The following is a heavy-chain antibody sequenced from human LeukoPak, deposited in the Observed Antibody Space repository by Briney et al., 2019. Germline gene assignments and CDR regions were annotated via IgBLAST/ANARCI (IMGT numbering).Heavy chain of an antibody. CDR3: ARDSSGYYYYYYMDV. Sequence: PGGSLRLSCAASGFTFSSYGMHWVRQAPGKGLEWVAFIRYDGSNKYYADSVKGRFTISRDNAKNSLYLQMNSLRAEDTAVYYCARDSSGYYYYYYMDVWGKGTTVTVSS. J-gene: IGHJ6*03. CDR1: GFTFSSYG. V-gene: IGHV3-30*02. D-gene: IGHD3-22*01. CDR2: IRYDGSNK.